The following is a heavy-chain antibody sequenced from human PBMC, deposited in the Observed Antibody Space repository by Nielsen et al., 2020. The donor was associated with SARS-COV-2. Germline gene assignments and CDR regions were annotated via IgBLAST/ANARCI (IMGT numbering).Heavy chain of an antibody. CDR3: ARDSVAATGQIYFYGFDV. CDR2: IKEDGSEK. CDR1: GFTFSSYW. J-gene: IGHJ6*02. D-gene: IGHD2-15*01. Sequence: GESLKISCAASGFTFSSYWMSWVRQAPGKGLEWVANIKEDGSEKYYVDSVKGRFSISRDNAKNSLYLQMNSLRVEDTAVYYCARDSVAATGQIYFYGFDVWGQGTTVTVPS. V-gene: IGHV3-7*03.